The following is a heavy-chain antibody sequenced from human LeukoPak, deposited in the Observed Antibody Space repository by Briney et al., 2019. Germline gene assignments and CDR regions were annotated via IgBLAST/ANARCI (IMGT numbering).Heavy chain of an antibody. Sequence: PGGSLRLSCAASGFTFSNAWMSWVRQAPGKGLEWVGRIKSKTDGGTTDYAAPVKVRFTITRDDSKNTLYLQMNSLKTQDTAVYYXXXDPDYVWXXYRSTVXXXDXWGXGTLVTVSS. V-gene: IGHV3-15*01. CDR3: XXDPDYVWXXYRSTVXXXDX. J-gene: IGHJ4*02. CDR1: GFTFSNAW. CDR2: IKSKTDGGTT. D-gene: IGHD3-16*02.